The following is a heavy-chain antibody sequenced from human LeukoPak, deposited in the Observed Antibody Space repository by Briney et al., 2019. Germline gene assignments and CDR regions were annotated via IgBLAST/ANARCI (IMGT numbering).Heavy chain of an antibody. CDR2: TFYRSKWYN. Sequence: SQTLSLTCAISGDSVSSNSAAWNWIRQSPSRGLEWLGRTFYRSKWYNQYAVSVKSRITINPDTSKNQFSLQLNSVTPDGTAVYYCARDRPVSGRAVNFFDYWGQGTLVTVSS. D-gene: IGHD6-19*01. J-gene: IGHJ4*02. V-gene: IGHV6-1*01. CDR1: GDSVSSNSAA. CDR3: ARDRPVSGRAVNFFDY.